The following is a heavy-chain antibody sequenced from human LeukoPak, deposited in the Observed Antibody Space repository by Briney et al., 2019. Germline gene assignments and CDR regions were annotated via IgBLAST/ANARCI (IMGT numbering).Heavy chain of an antibody. D-gene: IGHD6-19*01. Sequence: GRSLRLSCAASGFTFSSYGMHWVRQAPGKGLEWVAVIWYDGSNKYYADSVKGRFTISGDNSKNTLYLQMNSLRAEDTAVYYCAKEMKVQWLSTYYFDYWGQGTLVTVSS. V-gene: IGHV3-33*06. CDR3: AKEMKVQWLSTYYFDY. CDR1: GFTFSSYG. CDR2: IWYDGSNK. J-gene: IGHJ4*02.